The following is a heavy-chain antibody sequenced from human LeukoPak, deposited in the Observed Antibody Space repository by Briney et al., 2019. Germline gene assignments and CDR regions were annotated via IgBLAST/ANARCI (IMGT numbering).Heavy chain of an antibody. CDR3: ARSWVWFGELLGY. Sequence: GASLRLSCAASGFTFSSYWMSWVRQAPGKGLEWVANIKQDGSEKYYVDSVKGRFTISRDNAKNSLYLQMNSLRAEDTAVYYCARSWVWFGELLGYWGQGTLVTVSS. D-gene: IGHD3-10*01. CDR2: IKQDGSEK. J-gene: IGHJ4*02. V-gene: IGHV3-7*01. CDR1: GFTFSSYW.